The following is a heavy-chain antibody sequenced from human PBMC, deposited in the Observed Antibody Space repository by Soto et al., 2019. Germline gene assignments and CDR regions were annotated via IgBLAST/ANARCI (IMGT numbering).Heavy chain of an antibody. V-gene: IGHV1-8*01. CDR3: EVTAGY. J-gene: IGHJ4*02. CDR1: GYTFTDYD. Sequence: QIQVVQSRAEVKKPGASVRVSCETSGYTFTDYDINWLRQAPGQGLEWMGWMCPDSGNAGYAQQFQGRVTMTSDTSIRTAYMELRSLRSEDTAVYYCEVTAGYWGQGTMVTVSS. CDR2: MCPDSGNA. D-gene: IGHD2-21*02.